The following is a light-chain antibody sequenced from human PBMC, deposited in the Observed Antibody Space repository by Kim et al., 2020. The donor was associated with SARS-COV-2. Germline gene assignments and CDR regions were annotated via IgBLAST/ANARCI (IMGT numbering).Light chain of an antibody. V-gene: IGLV3-19*01. CDR2: GRD. CDR3: QSRNSGGSVV. CDR1: SLRNYY. Sequence: SSELTQDPAVSVALGQTVRITCQGDSLRNYYATWYQQKPRQAPVVVIYGRDNRPSGIPDRFSGPTSGNTASLIISGAQAEDEADFYCQSRNSGGSVVFGGGTQLTVL. J-gene: IGLJ2*01.